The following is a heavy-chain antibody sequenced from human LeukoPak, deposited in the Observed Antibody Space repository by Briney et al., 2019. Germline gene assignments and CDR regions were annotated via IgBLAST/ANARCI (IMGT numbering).Heavy chain of an antibody. CDR3: ARYSKEWFGELLPLLDY. J-gene: IGHJ4*02. Sequence: PGGSLRLSCAASIFTFSRYPMHWVRQAPGKGLDWVAVISFDGSHKYYADSVKGRFIISRDNSKNTPYLQMYSLRAEDTAVYYCARYSKEWFGELLPLLDYWGQGTLVTVSP. D-gene: IGHD3-10*01. CDR1: IFTFSRYP. CDR2: ISFDGSHK. V-gene: IGHV3-30*04.